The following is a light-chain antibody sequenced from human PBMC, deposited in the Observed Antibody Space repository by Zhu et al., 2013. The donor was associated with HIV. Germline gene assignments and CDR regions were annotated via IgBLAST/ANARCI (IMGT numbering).Light chain of an antibody. J-gene: IGKJ4*01. Sequence: DIQMTQSPSSLSASVGDRVTLTCRASQDISNYLAWFQKKPGKAPKSLIYTASNLQSGVPSRFSGSGSGTDFTLTISSLQPEDVATYYCQKYNSAPLTFGGGTKVEIK. V-gene: IGKV1-16*01. CDR2: TAS. CDR3: QKYNSAPLT. CDR1: QDISNY.